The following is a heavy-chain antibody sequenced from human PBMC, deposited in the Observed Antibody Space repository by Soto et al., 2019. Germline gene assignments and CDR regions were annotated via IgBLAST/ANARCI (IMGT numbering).Heavy chain of an antibody. CDR2: ISSSSSYI. D-gene: IGHD1-1*01. Sequence: GGSLRLSCAASGFTFSSYSMNWVRQAPGKGLEWVSSISSSSSYIYYADSVKGRFTISRDNAKNSLYPQMNSLRAEDTAVYYCATTGTTDSSGMDVWGQGTTVTVSS. V-gene: IGHV3-21*01. CDR1: GFTFSSYS. J-gene: IGHJ6*02. CDR3: ATTGTTDSSGMDV.